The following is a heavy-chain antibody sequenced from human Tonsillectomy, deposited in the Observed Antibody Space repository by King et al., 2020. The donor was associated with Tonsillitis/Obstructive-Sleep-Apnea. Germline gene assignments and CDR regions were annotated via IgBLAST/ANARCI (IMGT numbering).Heavy chain of an antibody. Sequence: VQLQQWGAGLLKPSETLSLTGAVYGGSFSGYYWSWIRQPPGKGLEWIGEINHSGSTKYNPSLKNRVTISVDTSKNQFSLKLSSVTAADTAVYYCARGLGYCSSTTCSYYYYMDVWGKGTTVTVSS. V-gene: IGHV4-34*01. J-gene: IGHJ6*03. CDR3: ARGLGYCSSTTCSYYYYMDV. CDR1: GGSFSGYY. D-gene: IGHD2-2*01. CDR2: INHSGST.